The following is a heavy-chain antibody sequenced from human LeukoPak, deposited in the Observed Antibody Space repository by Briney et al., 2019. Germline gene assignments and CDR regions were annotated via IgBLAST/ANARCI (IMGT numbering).Heavy chain of an antibody. CDR2: IYYTGST. D-gene: IGHD3-10*01. CDR1: GDSISRYY. Sequence: SETLSLTCTVSGDSISRYYWSWIRRPPGKGLEWIGYIYYTGSTSYNPSLKSRVTISVDTSKNQFSLKLRSVTAADTAVYYCARDSPITGDYFDYWGQGTLVTVSS. J-gene: IGHJ4*02. V-gene: IGHV4-59*12. CDR3: ARDSPITGDYFDY.